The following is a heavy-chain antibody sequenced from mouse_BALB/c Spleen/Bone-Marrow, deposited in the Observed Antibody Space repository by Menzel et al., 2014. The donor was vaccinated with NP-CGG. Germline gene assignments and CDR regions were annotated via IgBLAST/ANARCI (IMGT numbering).Heavy chain of an antibody. V-gene: IGHV1-12*01. D-gene: IGHD1-1*01. CDR2: IYPGNGGT. CDR1: GYTFTSYN. J-gene: IGHJ3*01. Sequence: QVQLKESGAELVRSGASVKMSCKASGYTFTSYNMHWVKQTPRQGLEWIGYIYPGNGGTNYNQKFKGKATLTADTSSSTAYMQISSLTSEDSAVYFCARGKYYGSSYAPAWFAYWGQGTLVTVSA. CDR3: ARGKYYGSSYAPAWFAY.